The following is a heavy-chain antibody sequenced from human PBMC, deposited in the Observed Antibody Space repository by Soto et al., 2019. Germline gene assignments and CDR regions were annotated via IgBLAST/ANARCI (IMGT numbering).Heavy chain of an antibody. J-gene: IGHJ6*02. CDR2: IYTSGST. Sequence: SETLSLTCTVSGGSISSYYRSWIRQPAGKGLEWIGRIYTSGSTNYNPSLKSRVTMSVDTSKNQFSLKLSSVTAADTAVYYCAGDPSYYDFWSGPNYYYYYGMDVWGQGTTVTVSS. CDR3: AGDPSYYDFWSGPNYYYYYGMDV. D-gene: IGHD3-3*01. CDR1: GGSISSYY. V-gene: IGHV4-4*07.